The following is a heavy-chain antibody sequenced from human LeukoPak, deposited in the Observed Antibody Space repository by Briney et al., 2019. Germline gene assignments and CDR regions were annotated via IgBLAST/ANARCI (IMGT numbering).Heavy chain of an antibody. D-gene: IGHD3-16*01. V-gene: IGHV4-39*07. CDR3: ARGGYYYLDV. CDR2: IYYSGST. Sequence: PSETLSLTCTVSGGSISSSIYYWGWIRQPPGKGLEWIGSIYYSGSTYYNPSLKSRVTISVDTSKNQFSLKLSSVTAADTAVYYCARGGYYYLDVWGKGTTVAVSS. CDR1: GGSISSSIYY. J-gene: IGHJ6*03.